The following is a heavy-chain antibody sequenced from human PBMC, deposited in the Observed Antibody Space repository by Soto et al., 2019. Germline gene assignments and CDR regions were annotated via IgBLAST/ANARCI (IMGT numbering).Heavy chain of an antibody. CDR3: ARDGYCGTEKCYSGLPDY. J-gene: IGHJ4*02. D-gene: IGHD2-2*03. CDR2: ISHDGTDP. V-gene: IGHV3-30*03. CDR1: GFSFSRNG. Sequence: QVRLEESGGGVVQPGRSLRLSCAASGFSFSRNGMHWVRQTPEKGLEWVAVISHDGTDPRYADSVRGRFSISRDDSKNTVFLQMNSLRPDDTAVYFCARDGYCGTEKCYSGLPDYWGQGTLVTVSS.